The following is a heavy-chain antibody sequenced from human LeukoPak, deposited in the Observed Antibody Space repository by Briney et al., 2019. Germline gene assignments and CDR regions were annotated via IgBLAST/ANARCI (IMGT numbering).Heavy chain of an antibody. CDR3: AKEDGAYCGGDCYSFDY. J-gene: IGHJ4*02. Sequence: GGSLRLSCAACGFTFSSYGMSWVRQAPGKGLEWVSAISGSGGSTYYADSVKGRFTISRDNSKNTLYLQMNSLRAEDTAVYYCAKEDGAYCGGDCYSFDYWGQGTLVTVSS. D-gene: IGHD2-21*02. CDR1: GFTFSSYG. CDR2: ISGSGGST. V-gene: IGHV3-23*01.